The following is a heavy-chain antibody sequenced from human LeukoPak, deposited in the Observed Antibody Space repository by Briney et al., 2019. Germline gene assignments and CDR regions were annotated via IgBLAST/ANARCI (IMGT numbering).Heavy chain of an antibody. CDR2: INHSGST. CDR3: ARVSVAARRYYYYGMDV. V-gene: IGHV4-34*01. J-gene: IGHJ6*02. Sequence: KSSETLSLTCAVYGGSFSGYYWSWIRQPPGKGLEWIGEINHSGSTNYNPSLKSRVTISVDTSKNQFSLKLSSVTAADTAVYYCARVSVAARRYYYYGMDVWGQGTTVTVSS. D-gene: IGHD6-6*01. CDR1: GGSFSGYY.